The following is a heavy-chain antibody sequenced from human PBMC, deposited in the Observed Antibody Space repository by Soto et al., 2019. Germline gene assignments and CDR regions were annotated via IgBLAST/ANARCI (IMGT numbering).Heavy chain of an antibody. J-gene: IGHJ6*02. D-gene: IGHD3-10*01. Sequence: PGGSLRFSCAASGFTFSSYAMSWVRQAPGKGLEWVSAISGSGGSTYYADSVKGRFTISRDNSKNTLYLQMNSLRAEDTAVYYCAKDGSGPTRMDVWGQGTTVTVSS. V-gene: IGHV3-23*01. CDR1: GFTFSSYA. CDR3: AKDGSGPTRMDV. CDR2: ISGSGGST.